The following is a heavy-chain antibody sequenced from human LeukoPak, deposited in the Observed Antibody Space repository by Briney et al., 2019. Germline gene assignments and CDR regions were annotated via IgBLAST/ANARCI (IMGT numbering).Heavy chain of an antibody. CDR3: AIAVAGTHGYFQH. CDR1: GGTFSSYA. J-gene: IGHJ1*01. CDR2: IIPIFGTA. Sequence: SVKVSCKASGGTFSSYAISWVRQAPGQGLEWMGRIIPIFGTANYAQKFQGGVTITTDESTSTAYMELSSLRSEDTAVYYCAIAVAGTHGYFQHWGQAPWSPSPQ. V-gene: IGHV1-69*05. D-gene: IGHD6-19*01.